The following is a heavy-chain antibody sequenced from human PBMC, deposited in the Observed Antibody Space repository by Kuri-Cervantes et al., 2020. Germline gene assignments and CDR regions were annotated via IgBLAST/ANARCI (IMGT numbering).Heavy chain of an antibody. CDR1: GGSISSYY. J-gene: IGHJ4*02. Sequence: SETLSLTCTVSGGSISSYYWSWIRQPPGKGLEWIGYIYYSGSTNYNPSLKSRVTIAIDTSENQFSLKLTSVTAADTAVYYCARAFGSGTPSDYWGQGTRGTVSS. CDR2: IYYSGST. V-gene: IGHV4-59*01. CDR3: ARAFGSGTPSDY. D-gene: IGHD1-14*01.